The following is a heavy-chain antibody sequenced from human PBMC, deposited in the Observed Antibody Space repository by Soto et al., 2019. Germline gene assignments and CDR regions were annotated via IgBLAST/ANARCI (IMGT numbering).Heavy chain of an antibody. CDR1: GDSISSTGFY. V-gene: IGHV4-31*03. Sequence: TSWNASLTCSVSGDSISSTGFYWSWIRQQPGKAPEWIGNIHYTGLTSYNPSLKSRLAISLDASKNQFSLSVTSVTSADTAVYYCARDHHRLGADDAVDVWGQGNMLT. D-gene: IGHD3-10*01. CDR2: IHYTGLT. CDR3: ARDHHRLGADDAVDV. J-gene: IGHJ6*02.